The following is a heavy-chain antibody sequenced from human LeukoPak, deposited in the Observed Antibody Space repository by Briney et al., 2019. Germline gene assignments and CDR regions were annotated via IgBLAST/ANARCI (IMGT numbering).Heavy chain of an antibody. V-gene: IGHV3-30*18. D-gene: IGHD2-2*01. CDR3: AKSADCSSTSCPQLYYYYGMDV. CDR2: ISYDGSNK. CDR1: GFTFSSYG. Sequence: GRSLRLSCAASGFTFSSYGMHWVRQAPGKGLEWVAVISYDGSNKYYADSVKGRFTISRDNSKNTLYLQMNSLRAEDTAVYYCAKSADCSSTSCPQLYYYYGMDVWGQGATVTVSS. J-gene: IGHJ6*02.